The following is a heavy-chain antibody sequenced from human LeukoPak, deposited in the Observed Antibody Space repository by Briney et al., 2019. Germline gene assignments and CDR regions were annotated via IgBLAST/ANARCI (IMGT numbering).Heavy chain of an antibody. J-gene: IGHJ4*02. CDR2: ISSSSTNM. Sequence: PGGSLRLSCAASGFTFSDYNMNWVRQAPGKGLEWVSYISSSSTNMYYADSVKGRFTISRDNAKNSLYLQMNSLRDEDTAVYFCARGTTVNDYWGQGTLVTVSS. D-gene: IGHD4-11*01. CDR3: ARGTTVNDY. CDR1: GFTFSDYN. V-gene: IGHV3-48*02.